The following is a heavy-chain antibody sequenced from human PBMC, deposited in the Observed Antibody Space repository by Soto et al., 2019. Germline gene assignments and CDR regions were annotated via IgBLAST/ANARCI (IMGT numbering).Heavy chain of an antibody. CDR1: GFTFSSYS. CDR2: MKKDGSQK. V-gene: IGHV3-7*01. Sequence: GGSLRLSCAASGFTFSSYSMNWVRQAPGKGLEWVANMKKDGSQKYYVDSVKGRFTISRDNARNSLYLQMNSLRVEDTAVYYCARDWFDAWGQGTLVTVSS. J-gene: IGHJ5*02. CDR3: ARDWFDA.